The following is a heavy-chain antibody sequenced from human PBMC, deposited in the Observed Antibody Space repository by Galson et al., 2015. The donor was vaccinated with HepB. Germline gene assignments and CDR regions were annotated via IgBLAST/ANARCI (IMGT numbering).Heavy chain of an antibody. CDR2: ISYDGSNK. Sequence: SLRLSCAASGFTFSSYAMHWVRQAPGKGLEWVAVISYDGSNKYYADSVKGRFTISRDNSKNTLYLQMNSLRAEDTAVYYCARDHYYYDIGYGMDVWGQGTTVTVSS. J-gene: IGHJ6*02. CDR3: ARDHYYYDIGYGMDV. CDR1: GFTFSSYA. D-gene: IGHD3-22*01. V-gene: IGHV3-30-3*01.